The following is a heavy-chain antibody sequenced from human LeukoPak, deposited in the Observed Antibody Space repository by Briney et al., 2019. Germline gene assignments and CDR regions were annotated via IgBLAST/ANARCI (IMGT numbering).Heavy chain of an antibody. J-gene: IGHJ4*02. Sequence: PSETLSLTCTVSGGSINSYYWSWIRQPPGKGLEWLGYIYYSGSTNYSSSLKGRVTISVDTSKNQFSLKLSSVTAADTAVYYCARGLAAAGTSYFDYWGQGTLVTVSS. CDR3: ARGLAAAGTSYFDY. CDR2: IYYSGST. V-gene: IGHV4-59*01. D-gene: IGHD6-13*01. CDR1: GGSINSYY.